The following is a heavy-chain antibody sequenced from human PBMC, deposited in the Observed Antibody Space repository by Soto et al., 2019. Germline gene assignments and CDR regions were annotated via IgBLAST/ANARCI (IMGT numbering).Heavy chain of an antibody. V-gene: IGHV3-23*01. D-gene: IGHD2-2*01. J-gene: IGHJ4*02. CDR3: AKDRGCRSASCHFFDY. CDR2: ISSSGGST. CDR1: GFTFSSYA. Sequence: PGGSLRLSCAASGFTFSSYALSWVCQAPGKGLEWVSAISSSGGSTFYADSVKGRFTISRDNSKNMLLLQMNSLRVEDTAIYYCAKDRGCRSASCHFFDYWGQGTLVTVSS.